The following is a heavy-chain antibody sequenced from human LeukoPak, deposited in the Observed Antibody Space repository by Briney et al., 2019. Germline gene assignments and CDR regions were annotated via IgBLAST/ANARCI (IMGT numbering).Heavy chain of an antibody. CDR1: GGSISSYY. J-gene: IGHJ4*02. V-gene: IGHV4-4*07. CDR2: IYTSGST. CDR3: AREVEEGSKDYFDY. Sequence: SETLSLTCTVSGGSISSYYWSWIRQPAGKGLEWIGRIYTSGSTNYNPFLKSRVTMSVDTSKNQFSLKLSSVTAADTAVYYCAREVEEGSKDYFDYWGQGTLVTVSS. D-gene: IGHD5-24*01.